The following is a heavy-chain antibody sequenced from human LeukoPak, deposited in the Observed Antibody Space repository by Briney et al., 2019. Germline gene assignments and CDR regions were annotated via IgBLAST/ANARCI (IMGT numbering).Heavy chain of an antibody. V-gene: IGHV3-7*04. CDR1: GFTYSSYW. CDR3: ARVRRPYYFDY. Sequence: GGSLRLSCGASGFTYSSYWMSWVRQAPGKGLGWVADIKQDGSEKYYVDSVKGRFTISRDNAQNSLYLQMDSLRAEDTAVYYCARVRRPYYFDYWGEGTLVTVSS. J-gene: IGHJ4*02. CDR2: IKQDGSEK.